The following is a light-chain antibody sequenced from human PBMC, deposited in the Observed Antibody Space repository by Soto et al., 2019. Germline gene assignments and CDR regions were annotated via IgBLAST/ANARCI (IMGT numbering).Light chain of an antibody. Sequence: EIVLTQSPGTLSLSPGERATLSCRASQSVSSSYLAWYQQKPGQAPRLLIYGASSRATGIPDRFSGSGSGPDFTLTISRLEPEDFALYYCQQYGTSPLTFGGRTKVQIK. CDR2: GAS. V-gene: IGKV3-20*01. CDR3: QQYGTSPLT. J-gene: IGKJ4*01. CDR1: QSVSSSY.